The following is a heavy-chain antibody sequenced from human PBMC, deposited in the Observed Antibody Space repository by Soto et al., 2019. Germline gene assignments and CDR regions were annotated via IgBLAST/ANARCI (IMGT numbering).Heavy chain of an antibody. CDR2: IYHSGIT. D-gene: IGHD6-19*01. J-gene: IGHJ4*02. V-gene: IGHV4-59*01. CDR3: ARSIAVAGPFDY. CDR1: GGSITKYF. Sequence: TLSLTCSVSGGSITKYFWSWIRQPPGKGLEWIGFIYHSGITNYNPSLMSRVAISVDTPKNQFSLKLTSVTAADTAVYYCARSIAVAGPFDYWGQGTLVTVSS.